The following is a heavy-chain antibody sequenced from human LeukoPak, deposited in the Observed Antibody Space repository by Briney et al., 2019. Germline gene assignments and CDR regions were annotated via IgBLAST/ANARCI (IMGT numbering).Heavy chain of an antibody. J-gene: IGHJ4*02. Sequence: RGSLRLSCAASGFTLSSYGMHWVRQAPGKGLEWVALIWYDGSNKYYTDSVKGRFTISRDNSKNTLYLQMNSLRAEDTAVYYCARGQYSPDYWGQGTLVTVSS. D-gene: IGHD2-15*01. CDR3: ARGQYSPDY. V-gene: IGHV3-33*01. CDR1: GFTLSSYG. CDR2: IWYDGSNK.